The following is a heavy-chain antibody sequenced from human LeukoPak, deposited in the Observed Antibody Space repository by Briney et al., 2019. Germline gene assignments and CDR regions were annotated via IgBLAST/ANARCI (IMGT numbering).Heavy chain of an antibody. V-gene: IGHV3-48*04. CDR1: GFTFSSYG. D-gene: IGHD1-14*01. Sequence: GGSLRLSCAASGFTFSSYGMHWVRQAPGKGLEWVSYISSSGSTIYYADSVKGRFTISRDNAKNSLYLQMNSLRAEDTAVYYCARRKANSFDYWGQGTLVTVSS. J-gene: IGHJ4*02. CDR3: ARRKANSFDY. CDR2: ISSSGSTI.